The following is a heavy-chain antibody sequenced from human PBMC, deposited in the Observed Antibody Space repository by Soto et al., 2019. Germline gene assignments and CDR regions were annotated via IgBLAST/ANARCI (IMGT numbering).Heavy chain of an antibody. D-gene: IGHD2-21*02. Sequence: QVQLVQSGAEVKKPGASVKVSCKASADTFTDYYIHWVRQAPGQGLEWMGTVNPSGGHTTYAQHFLGRMTMTRDTSTSTLYMELTSLTSEDTAVYYCARGRHVVVVTAALDFWGQGTLVTVSS. CDR2: VNPSGGHT. V-gene: IGHV1-46*01. J-gene: IGHJ4*02. CDR3: ARGRHVVVVTAALDF. CDR1: ADTFTDYY.